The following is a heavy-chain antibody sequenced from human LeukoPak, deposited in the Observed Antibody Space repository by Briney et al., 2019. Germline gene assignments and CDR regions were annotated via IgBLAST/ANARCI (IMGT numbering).Heavy chain of an antibody. CDR1: GFTFINYG. J-gene: IGHJ4*02. Sequence: GGSLRLSCAASGFTFINYGMHWVRQAPGKGPEWVAFIRYDEANKYYADSVKGRFTISRDNSKNTLYLEMNSLRAEDTAVYYCAKAYCGSTVCYGGGKIDHWGQGTLVTVSS. D-gene: IGHD2-2*01. CDR2: IRYDEANK. CDR3: AKAYCGSTVCYGGGKIDH. V-gene: IGHV3-30*02.